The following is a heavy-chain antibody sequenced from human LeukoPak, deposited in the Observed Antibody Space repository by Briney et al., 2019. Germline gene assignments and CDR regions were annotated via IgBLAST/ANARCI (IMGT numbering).Heavy chain of an antibody. V-gene: IGHV4-34*01. D-gene: IGHD3-22*01. J-gene: IGHJ4*02. CDR3: ARSPHDSSGYYYRYFGY. CDR1: GGSFSGYY. Sequence: SETLSLTCAVYGGSFSGYYWSWIRQPPGKGLEWIGEINHSGSTNYNPSLKSRVTISVDTSKNQFSLKLSSVTAADTAVYYCARSPHDSSGYYYRYFGYWGQGTLVTVSS. CDR2: INHSGST.